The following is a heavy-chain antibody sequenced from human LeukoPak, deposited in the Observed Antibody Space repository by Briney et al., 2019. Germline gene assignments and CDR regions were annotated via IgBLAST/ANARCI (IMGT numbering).Heavy chain of an antibody. V-gene: IGHV3-11*01. Sequence: GGSLRLSCAASGFTFSDYYMSWIRQAPGKGLEWVSYISTFGTNIKYAESVKGRFTISRDNAKNALYLQMSSLSAEDTAVYYCARAIHGIFIYHMDVWGRGTTVTISS. CDR1: GFTFSDYY. D-gene: IGHD3-9*01. J-gene: IGHJ6*03. CDR2: ISTFGTNI. CDR3: ARAIHGIFIYHMDV.